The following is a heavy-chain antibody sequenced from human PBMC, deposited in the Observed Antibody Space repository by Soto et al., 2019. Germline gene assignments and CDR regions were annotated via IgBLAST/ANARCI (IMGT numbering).Heavy chain of an antibody. CDR1: GFTFDDYA. D-gene: IGHD6-19*01. CDR2: ISWNSGSI. CDR3: AKDSGTASSGWYTVHH. V-gene: IGHV3-9*01. J-gene: IGHJ1*01. Sequence: GGSLRLSCAASGFTFDDYAMHWVRQAPGKGLEWVSGISWNSGSIGYADSVKGRFTISRDNAKNSLYLQMNSLRAEDTALYYCAKDSGTASSGWYTVHHWGQGTLVTVSS.